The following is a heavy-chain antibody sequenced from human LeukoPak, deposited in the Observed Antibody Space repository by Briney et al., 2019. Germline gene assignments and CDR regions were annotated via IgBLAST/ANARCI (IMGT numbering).Heavy chain of an antibody. V-gene: IGHV4-59*01. D-gene: IGHD6-13*01. CDR2: IYYSGST. J-gene: IGHJ5*02. Sequence: SETLSLTCTVSGGSISSYYWSWIRQPPGKGVEWVGYIYYSGSTNYNPSLKSRVTISVDTSKTQFSLKLRSVTAADTAVYYCARIIAAAGGWFDPWGQGTLVTVSS. CDR1: GGSISSYY. CDR3: ARIIAAAGGWFDP.